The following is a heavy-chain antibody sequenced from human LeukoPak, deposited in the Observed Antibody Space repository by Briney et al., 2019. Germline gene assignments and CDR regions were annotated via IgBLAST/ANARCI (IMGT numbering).Heavy chain of an antibody. CDR2: ISYDGSHK. CDR3: ASDLRYNYGYH. D-gene: IGHD5-18*01. CDR1: GFTFSNYG. V-gene: IGHV3-30*03. J-gene: IGHJ4*02. Sequence: GGSLRLSCAASGFTFSNYGIHWVRQAPGKGLEWMAVISYDGSHKYYADSVKGRFTISRDNSKNTLYLQMDSLRAEDSAVYYCASDLRYNYGYHWGQGTLVTVSS.